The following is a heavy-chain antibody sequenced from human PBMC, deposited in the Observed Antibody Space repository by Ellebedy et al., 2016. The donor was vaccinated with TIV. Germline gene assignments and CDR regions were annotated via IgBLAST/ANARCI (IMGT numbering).Heavy chain of an antibody. D-gene: IGHD3-22*01. Sequence: GESLKISCAASGFTFTSYSMNWVRQAPGKGLEWVSSISSTGYYIYYADSVKGRFTISRDDARNSLYLQINSLRAEDTAVYYCARTYYYESSGYYLVYWGQGTLVTVSS. CDR2: ISSTGYYI. CDR3: ARTYYYESSGYYLVY. CDR1: GFTFTSYS. J-gene: IGHJ4*02. V-gene: IGHV3-21*04.